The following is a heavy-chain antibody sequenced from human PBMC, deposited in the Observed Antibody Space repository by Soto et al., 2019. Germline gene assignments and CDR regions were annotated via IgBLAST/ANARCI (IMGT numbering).Heavy chain of an antibody. Sequence: QAQLVESGGGVVQPGRSLRLSCEASGFSFKNYGMHWVRQAPGKGLEWVAVISYDATHKKYADSEEGRLTISRDNSKNPLYLQINSLRAEDTATYYCAKIEAVAGEIYYYAGMDVWGQGTTVTVSS. CDR2: ISYDATHK. J-gene: IGHJ6*02. V-gene: IGHV3-30*18. D-gene: IGHD2-15*01. CDR1: GFSFKNYG. CDR3: AKIEAVAGEIYYYAGMDV.